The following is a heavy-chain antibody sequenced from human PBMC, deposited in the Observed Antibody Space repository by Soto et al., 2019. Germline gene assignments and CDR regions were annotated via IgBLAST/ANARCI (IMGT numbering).Heavy chain of an antibody. CDR1: RGSISTYY. CDR3: ARDQGYRRSAPGAFDM. Sequence: QVQLQESGPGLVKPSETLSLTCSVSRGSISTYYWSWIRQPPGKGLEWIGYIFDRWGTNYNPSLKGRVTMSLDTSENQFSLKLKSVTAADTAIYFCARDQGYRRSAPGAFDMWGQGTMVTVSS. CDR2: IFDRWGT. V-gene: IGHV4-59*01. D-gene: IGHD2-2*01. J-gene: IGHJ3*02.